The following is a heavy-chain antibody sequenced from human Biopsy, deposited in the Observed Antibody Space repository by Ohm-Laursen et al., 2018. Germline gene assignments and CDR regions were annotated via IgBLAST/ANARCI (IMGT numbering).Heavy chain of an antibody. J-gene: IGHJ4*02. V-gene: IGHV4-59*01. CDR3: SRVGAGAPSIDYFDY. CDR2: IYYSGST. Sequence: SETLSLTCTVSGGSIGSFFWSWIRQPPGKGLEWIGYIYYSGSTNYNPSLRSRVTISVDRSKNQFSLELSPVTAADTAVYYWSRVGAGAPSIDYFDYWGQGALVTVSS. CDR1: GGSIGSFF. D-gene: IGHD1-26*01.